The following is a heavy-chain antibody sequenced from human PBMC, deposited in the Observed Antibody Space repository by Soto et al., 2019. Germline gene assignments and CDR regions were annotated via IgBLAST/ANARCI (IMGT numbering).Heavy chain of an antibody. J-gene: IGHJ4*02. CDR1: GFTFSSYA. D-gene: IGHD1-26*01. CDR3: AKHTGKRSGSFPPHY. CDR2: ISGSGGST. V-gene: IGHV3-23*01. Sequence: PGGSLRLSCAASGFTFSSYAMSWVRQAPGKGLEWVSAISGSGGSTYYADSVKGRFTISRDNSKNTLYLQMNSLRAEGTAVYYCAKHTGKRSGSFPPHYWGQGALVTVSS.